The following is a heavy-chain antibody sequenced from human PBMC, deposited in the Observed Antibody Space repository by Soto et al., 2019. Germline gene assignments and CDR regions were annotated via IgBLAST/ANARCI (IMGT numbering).Heavy chain of an antibody. Sequence: QVQLVQSGAEVKKSGSSVKVSCKASGGTFSSYAISWVRQAPGQGLEWMGRIIPMFGTTNYAQKFQGRVTIRAEASTPTAYMELSSRRSEDTAFYYCARDFDYGVYRGTFTIWGQGTMFTVSS. CDR1: GGTFSSYA. D-gene: IGHD4-17*01. CDR3: ARDFDYGVYRGTFTI. J-gene: IGHJ3*02. CDR2: IIPMFGTT. V-gene: IGHV1-69*01.